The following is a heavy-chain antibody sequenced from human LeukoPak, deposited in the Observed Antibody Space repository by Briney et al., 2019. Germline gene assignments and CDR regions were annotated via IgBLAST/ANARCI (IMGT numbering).Heavy chain of an antibody. Sequence: PGGSLRLSCAASGFTFSDYYMSWIRQAPGKGLGWVSYISSSGSTIYYADSVKGRFTISRDNAKNSLYLQMNSLRAEDTAVYYCARDRNYGDPFDYWGQGTLVTVSS. CDR3: ARDRNYGDPFDY. D-gene: IGHD4-17*01. CDR1: GFTFSDYY. V-gene: IGHV3-11*01. CDR2: ISSSGSTI. J-gene: IGHJ4*02.